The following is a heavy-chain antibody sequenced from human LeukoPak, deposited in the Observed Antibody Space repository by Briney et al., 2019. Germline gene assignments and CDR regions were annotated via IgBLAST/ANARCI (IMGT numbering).Heavy chain of an antibody. CDR2: INSDGSST. J-gene: IGHJ4*02. D-gene: IGHD3-3*01. CDR1: GFTFSSYW. Sequence: PGGSLRLSCAASGFTFSSYWMHWVRQAPGKGLVWVSRINSDGSSTSYADSVKGRFTISRDNAKNTLYLQMNSLRAEDTAVYYCASDFWSGYYTPMGVNYWGQGTLVPVSS. V-gene: IGHV3-74*01. CDR3: ASDFWSGYYTPMGVNY.